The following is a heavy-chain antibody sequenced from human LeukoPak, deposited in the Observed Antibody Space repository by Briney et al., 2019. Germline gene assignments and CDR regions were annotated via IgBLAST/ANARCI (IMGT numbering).Heavy chain of an antibody. V-gene: IGHV3-74*01. CDR2: INPGGSST. CDR3: ARGNQANDY. D-gene: IGHD1-14*01. J-gene: IGHJ4*02. CDR1: GFTFSFYW. Sequence: GGSLRLSCAASGFTFSFYWMHWVLQVPGQGLVWVSRINPGGSSTAYADSVKGRFTISRDNAKNTLYLQMDSLRADDTGVYYCARGNQANDYWGQGTLVTVSS.